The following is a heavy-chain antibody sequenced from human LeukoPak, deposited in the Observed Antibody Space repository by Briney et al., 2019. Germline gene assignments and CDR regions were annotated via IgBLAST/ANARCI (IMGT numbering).Heavy chain of an antibody. CDR3: AKHMRAANTYSFFGLDV. CDR1: GFTFKDYG. Sequence: GGSLRLSCAATGFTFKDYGMHWVRQPPGKGLEWVSSINWNGGGTDYADSVKGRFTISRDNAKNSLYLQLSSLRPEDTALYYCAKHMRAANTYSFFGLDVWGQGTTVTVSS. CDR2: INWNGGGT. V-gene: IGHV3-9*01. J-gene: IGHJ6*02. D-gene: IGHD2-15*01.